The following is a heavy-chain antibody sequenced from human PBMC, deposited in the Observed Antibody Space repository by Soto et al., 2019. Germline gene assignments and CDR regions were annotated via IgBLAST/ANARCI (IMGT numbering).Heavy chain of an antibody. V-gene: IGHV5-51*01. CDR2: IYPGDSDT. J-gene: IGHJ6*02. CDR3: ARPWGYCSSTSCPLDV. CDR1: GYSFTSYW. Sequence: SGESLKISCKGSGYSFTSYWIGWVRQMPGKGLEWMGIIYPGDSDTRYSPSFQGQVTISADKSISTAYLQWSSLKASDTAMYYCARPWGYCSSTSCPLDVWGQGTTVTVSS. D-gene: IGHD2-2*01.